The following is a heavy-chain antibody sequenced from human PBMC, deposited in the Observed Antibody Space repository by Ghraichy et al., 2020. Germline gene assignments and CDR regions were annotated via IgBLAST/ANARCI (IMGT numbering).Heavy chain of an antibody. CDR3: AKSASFPDWFDP. D-gene: IGHD3-3*02. CDR2: ITGGGFST. Sequence: GGSLRLSCAASGFTFSSYAMSWVRQAPGKGLGWVSGITGGGFSTFYADSVKGRFTISRDNSKNTLYLQMNSLKAEDTAVYYCAKSASFPDWFDPWGQGTLVTVSS. J-gene: IGHJ5*02. V-gene: IGHV3-23*01. CDR1: GFTFSSYA.